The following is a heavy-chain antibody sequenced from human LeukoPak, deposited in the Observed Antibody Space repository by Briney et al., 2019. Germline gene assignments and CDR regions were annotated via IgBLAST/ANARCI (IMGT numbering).Heavy chain of an antibody. CDR1: GFTFSSYA. CDR3: AKAHPIRFLEWLLNWFDP. V-gene: IGHV3-23*01. Sequence: PGGSLRLSCAASGFTFSSYAMSWVRQAPGKGLEWVSAISGSGGSTYYADSVKGRFTISRDNSKNTLYLQMNSLRAEDTAVYYCAKAHPIRFLEWLLNWFDPWGQGTLVTVSS. D-gene: IGHD3-3*01. J-gene: IGHJ5*02. CDR2: ISGSGGST.